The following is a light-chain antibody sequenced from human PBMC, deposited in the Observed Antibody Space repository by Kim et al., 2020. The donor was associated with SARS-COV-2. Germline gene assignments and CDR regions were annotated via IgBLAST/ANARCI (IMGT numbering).Light chain of an antibody. Sequence: DIQLTQSPSFLSASVGDRVTITCRASQGISSYLAWYQQKPGKAPKLLIYAASTLQSGVPSRFSGSGSGTEFTLTISSLQPEDFATYYCQQLNSYLPMYTFGQGTKLEI. CDR1: QGISSY. CDR3: QQLNSYLPMYT. J-gene: IGKJ2*01. V-gene: IGKV1-9*01. CDR2: AAS.